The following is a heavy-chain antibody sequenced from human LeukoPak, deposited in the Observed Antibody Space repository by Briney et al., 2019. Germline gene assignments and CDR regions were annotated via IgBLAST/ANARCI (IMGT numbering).Heavy chain of an antibody. CDR1: GYTFTGYY. CDR3: ASQRVWFGDTRGYFDY. D-gene: IGHD3-10*01. V-gene: IGHV1-2*02. J-gene: IGHJ4*02. Sequence: ASVTVSCKASGYTFTGYYMHWVRQAPGQGLEWMGWINPNSGGTNYAQKFQGRVTMTRDTSISTAYMELSRLRSDDTAVYYCASQRVWFGDTRGYFDYWGQGTLVTVSS. CDR2: INPNSGGT.